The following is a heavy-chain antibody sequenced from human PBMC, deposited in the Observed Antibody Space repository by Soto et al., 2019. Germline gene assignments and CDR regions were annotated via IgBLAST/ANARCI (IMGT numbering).Heavy chain of an antibody. J-gene: IGHJ3*02. Sequence: GGSLRLSCAASGFTVSSNYMSWVRQAPGKGLEWVSVIYSGGSTYYADSVKGRFTISRDNSKNTLYLQMNSLRAEDTAVYYCAILTLYSSSRSGNAFDIWGQGTMVTVSS. CDR1: GFTVSSNY. V-gene: IGHV3-53*01. CDR3: AILTLYSSSRSGNAFDI. D-gene: IGHD6-13*01. CDR2: IYSGGST.